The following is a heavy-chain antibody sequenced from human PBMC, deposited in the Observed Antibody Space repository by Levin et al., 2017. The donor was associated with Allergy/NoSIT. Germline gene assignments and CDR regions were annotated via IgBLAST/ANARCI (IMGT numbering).Heavy chain of an antibody. Sequence: GGSLRLSCVASGLTLSDYSMTWVRQAPGKGLEWVSTLTRSQDYIYYADSVKGRFTISRDDARNSLFLQMNGLRAEDTAVYYCARDSSAWSRDLWGQGTLVTVSS. J-gene: IGHJ5*02. V-gene: IGHV3-21*01. CDR3: ARDSSAWSRDL. CDR2: LTRSQDYI. D-gene: IGHD6-19*01. CDR1: GLTLSDYS.